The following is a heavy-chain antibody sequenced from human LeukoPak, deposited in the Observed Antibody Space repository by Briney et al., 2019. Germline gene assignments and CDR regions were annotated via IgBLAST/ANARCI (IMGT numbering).Heavy chain of an antibody. D-gene: IGHD1-20*01. CDR2: INPSSGGT. CDR1: GYTFTGYY. Sequence: GASVKVSCKASGYTFTGYYMHWVRQAPGQGLEWMGWINPSSGGTNYAQKFQGRVTMTRDTSISTAYMELSRLRSDDTAVYYCARDTHNWKIDYWGQGTLVTVSS. V-gene: IGHV1-2*02. J-gene: IGHJ4*02. CDR3: ARDTHNWKIDY.